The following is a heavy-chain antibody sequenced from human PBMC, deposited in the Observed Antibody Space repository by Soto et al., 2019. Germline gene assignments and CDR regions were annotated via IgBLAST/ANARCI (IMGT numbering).Heavy chain of an antibody. Sequence: EVQLVESGGGLVKPGGSLRLSCAASGFTFNNAWMTWVRRAPGKGLEWIGRIKNKADGGTTDYAAPVKGRFTISRDDSNNMLYLQMHSLKTEDTALYYCATVGYCGGDWCYASYYGMDVWGQGTTVTVSS. CDR2: IKNKADGGTT. J-gene: IGHJ6*02. D-gene: IGHD2-21*02. V-gene: IGHV3-15*01. CDR1: GFTFNNAW. CDR3: ATVGYCGGDWCYASYYGMDV.